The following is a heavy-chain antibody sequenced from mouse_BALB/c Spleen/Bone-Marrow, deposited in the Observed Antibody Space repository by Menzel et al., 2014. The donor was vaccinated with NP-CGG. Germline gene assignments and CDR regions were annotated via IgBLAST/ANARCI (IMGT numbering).Heavy chain of an antibody. CDR2: IDPANGNT. V-gene: IGHV14-3*02. CDR3: ARGDYYGGSFFAY. J-gene: IGHJ3*01. Sequence: VQLQQPGADLMKPGASVKLSCTASGFNIKDTYMHWVKQRPEQGLEWIGRIDPANGNTKYDPKFQGKATITADTSSNTAYLQLSSLTSEDTAVYYCARGDYYGGSFFAYWGQGTLVTVSA. D-gene: IGHD1-1*01. CDR1: GFNIKDTY.